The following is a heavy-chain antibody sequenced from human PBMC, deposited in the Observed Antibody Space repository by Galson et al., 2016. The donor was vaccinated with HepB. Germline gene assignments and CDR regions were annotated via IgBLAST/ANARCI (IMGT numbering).Heavy chain of an antibody. V-gene: IGHV4-39*01. D-gene: IGHD3-10*01. CDR2: IYHSGST. J-gene: IGHJ5*02. CDR1: GASISNYLDS. CDR3: ARNTSLVFGGSGQKWFDP. Sequence: SETLSLTCTVSGASISNYLDSWAWIRQSPGKGLEWIASIYHSGSTFYSPSFKSRVTIAVDTSKNQFSLTMRSVTAADTALYFCARNTSLVFGGSGQKWFDPWGQGTLVTVSS.